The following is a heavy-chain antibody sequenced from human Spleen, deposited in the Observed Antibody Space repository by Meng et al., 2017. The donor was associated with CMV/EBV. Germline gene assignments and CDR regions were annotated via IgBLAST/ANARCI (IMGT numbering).Heavy chain of an antibody. Sequence: ASVKVSCKASGYTFTSYGISWVRQAPGQGLEWMGWISAYNGNTNYAQKLQGRVTMTTDTSTSTAYMELRSLRSDDTAVYYCARAPSGVVPAARSSSYYYYGMDVWGQGTTVTVSS. CDR2: ISAYNGNT. CDR1: GYTFTSYG. J-gene: IGHJ6*02. CDR3: ARAPSGVVPAARSSSYYYYGMDV. D-gene: IGHD2-2*01. V-gene: IGHV1-18*01.